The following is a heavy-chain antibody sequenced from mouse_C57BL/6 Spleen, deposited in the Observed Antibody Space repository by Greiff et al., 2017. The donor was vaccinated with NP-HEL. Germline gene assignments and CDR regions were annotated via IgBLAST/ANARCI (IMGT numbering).Heavy chain of an antibody. CDR1: GFTFSDYG. D-gene: IGHD2-3*01. J-gene: IGHJ1*03. CDR3: ARDPDDPWYFDV. V-gene: IGHV5-17*01. CDR2: ISSGSSTI. Sequence: EVQLVESGGGLVKPGGSLKLSCAASGFTFSDYGMHWVRQAPEKGLEWVAYISSGSSTIYYADTVKGRFTISRDNAKNTLFLQLTSLRSEDTAMYYCARDPDDPWYFDVWGTGTTVTVSS.